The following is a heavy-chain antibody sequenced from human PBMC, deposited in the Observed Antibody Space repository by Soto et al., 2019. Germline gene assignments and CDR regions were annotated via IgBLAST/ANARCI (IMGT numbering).Heavy chain of an antibody. J-gene: IGHJ4*02. CDR2: IIPIFGTA. Sequence: GASVKVSCKASGGTFSSYAISWVRQAPGQGLGWMGGIIPIFGTANYAQKFQGRVTITADESTSTAYMELSSLRSEDTAVYYCASTYYYDSSGYYSSFDYWGQGTLVTVSS. CDR1: GGTFSSYA. V-gene: IGHV1-69*13. D-gene: IGHD3-22*01. CDR3: ASTYYYDSSGYYSSFDY.